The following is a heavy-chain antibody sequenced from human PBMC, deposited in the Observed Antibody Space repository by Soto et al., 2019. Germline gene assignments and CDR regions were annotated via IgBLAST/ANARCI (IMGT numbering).Heavy chain of an antibody. CDR2: IYSSATT. CDR3: ARGRLPDYCGPSSHYPPFDF. CDR1: GGSVSSGGYY. V-gene: IGHV4-31*03. J-gene: IGHJ4*02. Sequence: QVQLQESGPGLVKPAQTLSLTCSVSGGSVSSGGYYWNWIRQRPGKGLEWIGYIYSSATTYYNPSLESRLTISKDPSKNQFSLQLSSVTAADTAVYYCARGRLPDYCGPSSHYPPFDFWGQGTLVTVSS. D-gene: IGHD3-10*01.